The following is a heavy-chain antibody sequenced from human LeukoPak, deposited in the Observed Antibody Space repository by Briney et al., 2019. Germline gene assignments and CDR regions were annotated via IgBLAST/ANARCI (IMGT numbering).Heavy chain of an antibody. D-gene: IGHD5-24*01. CDR2: INSNSNYM. V-gene: IGHV3-21*01. Sequence: GGSLRLSCAASGFIFSYYSMNWVRQAPGKGLEWVSSINSNSNYMSYADSVKGRFTISRDNAKNSLYLQMSSLRAEDTAIYYCATDSSRATADDWGQGTLVTVSS. J-gene: IGHJ4*02. CDR1: GFIFSYYS. CDR3: ATDSSRATADD.